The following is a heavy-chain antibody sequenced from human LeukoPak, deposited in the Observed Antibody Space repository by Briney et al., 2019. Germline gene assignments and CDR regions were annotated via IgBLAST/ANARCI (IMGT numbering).Heavy chain of an antibody. CDR3: ARDSSVTIGGYYSGYFDY. Sequence: PGGSLRLSCAASGFTFSSYAMHWVRQAPGKGLEWVAVISYDGSNKYYADSVKGRFTISRDNSKNTLYLQMNSLRAEDTAVYYCARDSSVTIGGYYSGYFDYWGQGTLVTVSS. CDR2: ISYDGSNK. CDR1: GFTFSSYA. J-gene: IGHJ4*02. V-gene: IGHV3-30-3*01. D-gene: IGHD3-22*01.